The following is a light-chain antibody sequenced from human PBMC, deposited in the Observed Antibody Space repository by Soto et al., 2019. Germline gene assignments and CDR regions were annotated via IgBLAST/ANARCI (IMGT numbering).Light chain of an antibody. CDR1: QSVNNN. J-gene: IGKJ2*01. CDR2: SAS. CDR3: QQYNAWPYT. V-gene: IGKV3-15*01. Sequence: EIVMTQSPATLSLSPGERATLSCRASQSVNNNLAWYQQKPGQTPRLLIYSASTRATGIPSRFSGSGSGTDFTLSISSLQSEDFALYYCQQYNAWPYTFGRGTKLEIK.